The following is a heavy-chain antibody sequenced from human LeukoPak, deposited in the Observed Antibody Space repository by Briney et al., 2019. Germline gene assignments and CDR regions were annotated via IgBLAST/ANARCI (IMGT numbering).Heavy chain of an antibody. CDR2: ITTDGRST. Sequence: GGSLRLSCAAPGVTSRSSWVHWVRQAPGKGLVWVSRITTDGRSTTYADSVKGRFTISRDNAKGTVFLQMTSLRAEDMAVYYCTRDRFYAMDAWGQGTTVTVSS. CDR1: GVTSRSSW. V-gene: IGHV3-74*03. CDR3: TRDRFYAMDA. J-gene: IGHJ6*02.